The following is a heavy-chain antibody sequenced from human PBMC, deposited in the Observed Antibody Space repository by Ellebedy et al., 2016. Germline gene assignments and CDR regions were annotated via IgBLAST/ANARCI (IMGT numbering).Heavy chain of an antibody. V-gene: IGHV3-48*04. Sequence: GGSLRLSCAASGFTFSSYSMNWVRQAPGKGLEWVSYISSSSSTIYYADSVKGRFTISRDNAKNSLYLQMNSLKAEDTAVYYCARGGGSYYWGGDYWGLGTLVTVSS. CDR3: ARGGGSYYWGGDY. CDR1: GFTFSSYS. CDR2: ISSSSSTI. J-gene: IGHJ4*02. D-gene: IGHD1-26*01.